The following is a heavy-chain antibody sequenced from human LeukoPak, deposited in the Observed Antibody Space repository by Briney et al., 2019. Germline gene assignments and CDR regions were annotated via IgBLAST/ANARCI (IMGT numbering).Heavy chain of an antibody. CDR1: GYTFTTHG. V-gene: IGHV1-18*01. Sequence: RWASVTVSCKASGYTFTTHGIAWVRQAPGQGLEWMGWISAHNGNTNYAQSLQGRVTMTTDTSTNTAYMELRSLRSDDTPVYYCARDGYLDLWGRGTLVTVSS. J-gene: IGHJ2*01. CDR3: ARDGYLDL. CDR2: ISAHNGNT.